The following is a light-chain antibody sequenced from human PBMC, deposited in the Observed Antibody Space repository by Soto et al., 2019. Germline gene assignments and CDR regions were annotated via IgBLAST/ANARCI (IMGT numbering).Light chain of an antibody. Sequence: QSVLTQPASVSGSPGQSITISCTGTSSDVGGYNYDSWCQQHPGKAPKLMIYEVSSRPSGISNRFSDSKSGNTACLTISGLPAEAEADYSCSSYTSINGLLFGAGTKLTVL. CDR2: EVS. CDR3: SSYTSINGLL. CDR1: SSDVGGYNY. V-gene: IGLV2-14*01. J-gene: IGLJ3*02.